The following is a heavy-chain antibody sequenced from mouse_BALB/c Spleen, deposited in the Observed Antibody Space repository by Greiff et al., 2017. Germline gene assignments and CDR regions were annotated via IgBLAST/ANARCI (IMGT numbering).Heavy chain of an antibody. J-gene: IGHJ2*01. Sequence: EVKVVESGGGLVKPGGSLKLSCAASGFTFSSYAMSWVRQTPEKRLEWVASISSGGSTYYPDSVKGRFTISRDNARNILYLQMSSLRSEDTAKYYCARGLWAPDYWGQGTTLTVSS. D-gene: IGHD1-1*02. CDR3: ARGLWAPDY. V-gene: IGHV5-6-5*01. CDR2: ISSGGST. CDR1: GFTFSSYA.